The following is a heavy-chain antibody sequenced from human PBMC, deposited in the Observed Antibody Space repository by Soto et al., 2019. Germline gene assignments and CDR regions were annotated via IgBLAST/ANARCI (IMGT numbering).Heavy chain of an antibody. CDR2: MNPNSGNT. Sequence: QVQLVQSGAEVKKPGASVKVSCKASGYTFTSYDIDWVRQATGQGLEWMGWMNPNSGNTGYAQKFQGRVTMTRNTSISTAYMELSSLRSEDTAVYYCARDAAAIGQGWFDPWGQGTLVTVSS. CDR3: ARDAAAIGQGWFDP. CDR1: GYTFTSYD. D-gene: IGHD2-2*01. J-gene: IGHJ5*02. V-gene: IGHV1-8*01.